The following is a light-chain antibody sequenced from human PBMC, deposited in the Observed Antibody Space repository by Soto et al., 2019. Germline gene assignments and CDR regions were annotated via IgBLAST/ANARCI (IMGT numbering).Light chain of an antibody. V-gene: IGKV1-33*01. CDR3: QQYDNPPPVT. CDR2: DAS. J-gene: IGKJ5*01. CDR1: QAISNY. Sequence: DIQMTQSPSSLSASVGDRVTITCQASQAISNYLNWYQQKPGKAPKLLIYDASNLETGVPSRFSGSGSGTDFTFTISSLQPEDIATYYCQQYDNPPPVTFGQGTRLEIK.